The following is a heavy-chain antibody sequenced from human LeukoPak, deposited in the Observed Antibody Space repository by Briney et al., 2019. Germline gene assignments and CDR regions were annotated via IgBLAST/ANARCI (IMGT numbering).Heavy chain of an antibody. Sequence: PSETLSLTCAVYGGSFSGYYWSWIRRLPGKGLEWIGYIYYSGSTSYNPSLKSRVTISVDTFRNQFSLKLTSVTAADTAIYYCAKSDYYGASDYWGQGTLVTVSS. CDR2: IYYSGST. J-gene: IGHJ4*02. V-gene: IGHV4-59*01. CDR1: GGSFSGYY. CDR3: AKSDYYGASDY. D-gene: IGHD3-10*01.